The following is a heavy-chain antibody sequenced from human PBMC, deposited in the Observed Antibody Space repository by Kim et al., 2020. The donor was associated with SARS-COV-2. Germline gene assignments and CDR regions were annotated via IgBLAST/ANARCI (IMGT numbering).Heavy chain of an antibody. V-gene: IGHV3-23*01. CDR1: GFSFSSYA. CDR2: ISTRGDNT. D-gene: IGHD1-26*01. Sequence: GGSLRLSCAASGFSFSSYAMTWVRQAPGKGLEWVSGISTRGDNTYYAYSVKGRLTVSRDNPKNTLYLDMNNLRVEDTSIYYCAKNLGGINTPFAYWGQGTLLTVSS. J-gene: IGHJ4*02. CDR3: AKNLGGINTPFAY.